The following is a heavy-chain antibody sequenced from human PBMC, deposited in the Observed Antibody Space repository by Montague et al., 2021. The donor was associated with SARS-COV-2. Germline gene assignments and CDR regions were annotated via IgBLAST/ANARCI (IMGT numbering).Heavy chain of an antibody. CDR1: GFSLSTSGVG. CDR2: IYWDDDK. CDR3: ARRITIYAFDI. V-gene: IGHV2-5*02. J-gene: IGHJ3*02. D-gene: IGHD3-3*01. Sequence: PALVKPTQTLTLTCTFSGFSLSTSGVGVGWIRQPPGKALEWLALIYWDDDKRYSPSLKSRLTITKDTSKNHVVLTMTNMDPVDTATYYCARRITIYAFDIWGQGTMVTVSS.